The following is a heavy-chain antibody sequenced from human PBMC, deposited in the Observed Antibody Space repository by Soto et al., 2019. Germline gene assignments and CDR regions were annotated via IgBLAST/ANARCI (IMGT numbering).Heavy chain of an antibody. D-gene: IGHD2-21*01. CDR1: GFSVTTRGVG. Sequence: QITLKESGPALVKPTQTLTLTCAFSGFSVTTRGVGVGWIRQPPRKALEWLALIYWDDDRRYSPSLKSRLTITKDTSKNQVVLTMTNMGPVDTATYYCAHRRTGDLIDYLGQGTLVTVSS. CDR2: IYWDDDR. V-gene: IGHV2-5*02. J-gene: IGHJ4*02. CDR3: AHRRTGDLIDY.